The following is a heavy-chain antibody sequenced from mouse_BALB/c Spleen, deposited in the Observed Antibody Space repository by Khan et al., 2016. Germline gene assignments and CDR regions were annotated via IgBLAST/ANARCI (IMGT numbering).Heavy chain of an antibody. J-gene: IGHJ2*01. CDR2: INSNGGST. CDR3: ARGGYGYHYFDY. D-gene: IGHD1-2*01. CDR1: GFTFSSYG. Sequence: EVQLVESGGGLVQPGGSLKLSCAASGFTFSSYGMSWVRQTPDKRLELVATINSNGGSTYYPDSVKGRFTISRDNAKNTLYLQMSSLKSEDTARYYCARGGYGYHYFDYWGQGTTLTVSS. V-gene: IGHV5-6-3*01.